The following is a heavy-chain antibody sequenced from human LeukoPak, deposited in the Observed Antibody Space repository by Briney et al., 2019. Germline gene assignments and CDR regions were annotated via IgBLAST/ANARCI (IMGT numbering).Heavy chain of an antibody. V-gene: IGHV3-30-3*01. CDR2: ISYDGSNK. CDR3: AAARYGWYFDL. Sequence: PGRSLRLSCAASGFTFSSYAMHWVRQAPGKGLEWVAVISYDGSNKYYADSVKGRFTISRDNSKNTLYLQMNSLRAEDTAVYYWAAARYGWYFDLWGRGTLVTVSS. CDR1: GFTFSSYA. D-gene: IGHD1-1*01. J-gene: IGHJ2*01.